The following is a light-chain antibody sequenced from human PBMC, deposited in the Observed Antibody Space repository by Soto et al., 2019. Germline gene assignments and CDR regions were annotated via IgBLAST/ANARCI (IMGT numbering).Light chain of an antibody. CDR3: QKYNSAPFT. J-gene: IGKJ5*01. CDR2: TAS. V-gene: IGKV1-27*01. CDR1: QGIGNY. Sequence: DIPMTQSPSSLSASVGDRVTITCRASQGIGNYLACFQQKPWKAPKLLIYTASTLQPGVPSRCSGSGSGTDFTLTISSLQPEDVATYYCQKYNSAPFTFGQGTRLDMK.